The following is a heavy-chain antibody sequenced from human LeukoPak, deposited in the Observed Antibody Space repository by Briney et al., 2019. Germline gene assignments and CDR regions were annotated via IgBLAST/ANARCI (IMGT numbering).Heavy chain of an antibody. CDR1: GYTFTSYY. CDR3: ASSPWFGESDDY. Sequence: ASVKASCKASGYTFTSYYMHWVRQAPGQGLEWMGIINPSGGSTSYAQKFQGRVTMTRDTSTSTVYMELSSLRSEDTAVYYCASSPWFGESDDYWGQGTLVTVSS. V-gene: IGHV1-46*01. CDR2: INPSGGST. D-gene: IGHD3-10*01. J-gene: IGHJ4*02.